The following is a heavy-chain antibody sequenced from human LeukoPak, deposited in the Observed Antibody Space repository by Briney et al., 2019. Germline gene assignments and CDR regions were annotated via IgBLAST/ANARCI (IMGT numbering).Heavy chain of an antibody. V-gene: IGHV3-21*04. D-gene: IGHD1-26*01. CDR1: AFSLSAYN. Sequence: TGGSLRLSCAASAFSLSAYNMNWVCQAPGKGLEWVSSISYTGTYIYYADSVKGRFTISRDNAQNSLYLQMNGLRAEDTAIYYCVRDRGTYRPIDYWGQGTLVTVSS. J-gene: IGHJ4*02. CDR3: VRDRGTYRPIDY. CDR2: ISYTGTYI.